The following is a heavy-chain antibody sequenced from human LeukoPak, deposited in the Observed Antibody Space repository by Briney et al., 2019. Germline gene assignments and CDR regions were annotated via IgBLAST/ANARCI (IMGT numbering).Heavy chain of an antibody. J-gene: IGHJ4*02. V-gene: IGHV3-20*04. CDR2: INWNGGST. CDR3: ARDGDYGSGSYDY. CDR1: GFTFDDYG. D-gene: IGHD3-10*01. Sequence: GGSLRLSCAASGFTFDDYGMSWVRQALGKGLEWVSGINWNGGSTGYADSVKGRFTISRDNAKNSLYLQMNSLRAEDTALYYCARDGDYGSGSYDYWGQGTLVAVSS.